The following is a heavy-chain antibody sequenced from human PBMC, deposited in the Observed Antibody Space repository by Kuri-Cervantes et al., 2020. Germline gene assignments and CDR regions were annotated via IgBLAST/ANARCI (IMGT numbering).Heavy chain of an antibody. CDR3: ASRVQGVRKNEGGFDY. V-gene: IGHV4-34*01. Sequence: SDTLSPTCAVYGGSLSGYYWSWTRQPPGKGLEGMGEINHSGSTNYNPSLKSPVTISVDTSKNQFSLKLRSVTAADTAVYYCASRVQGVRKNEGGFDYWGQGTLVTVSS. CDR1: GGSLSGYY. CDR2: INHSGST. J-gene: IGHJ4*02. D-gene: IGHD3-10*01.